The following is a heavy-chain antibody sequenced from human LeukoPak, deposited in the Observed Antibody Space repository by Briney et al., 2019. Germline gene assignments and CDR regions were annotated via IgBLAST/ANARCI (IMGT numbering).Heavy chain of an antibody. V-gene: IGHV1-69*13. CDR3: AMDSGWFPDAFDI. J-gene: IGHJ3*02. D-gene: IGHD6-19*01. Sequence: SVKVSCKASGGTFSSYAISWVRQAPGQGLEWMGGIIPIFGTVNYAQKFQGRVTITADESTSTAYMELSSLRSEDTAVYYCAMDSGWFPDAFDIWGQGTMVTVSS. CDR2: IIPIFGTV. CDR1: GGTFSSYA.